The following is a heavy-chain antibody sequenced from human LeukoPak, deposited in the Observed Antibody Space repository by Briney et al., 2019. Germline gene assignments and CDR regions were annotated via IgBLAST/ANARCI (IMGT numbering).Heavy chain of an antibody. CDR2: ISGSGGST. J-gene: IGHJ6*03. Sequence: GGSLRLSCAASGFTFSSYGMSWVRQAPGKGLEWVSAISGSGGSTYYADSVKGRFTISRDNAKNSLYLQMNSLRAEDTAVYYCASINYYYDSSGPPEYMDVWGKGTTVTVSS. V-gene: IGHV3-23*01. D-gene: IGHD3-22*01. CDR3: ASINYYYDSSGPPEYMDV. CDR1: GFTFSSYG.